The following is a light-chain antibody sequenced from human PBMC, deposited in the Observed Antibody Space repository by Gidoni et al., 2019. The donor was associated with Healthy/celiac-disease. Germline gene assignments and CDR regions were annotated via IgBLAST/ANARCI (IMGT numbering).Light chain of an antibody. CDR2: TAS. Sequence: DIQMTQSPSTLSASVGDRVTITCRASQSISSWLAWYQQTPGNGPKLLVYTASSLESGVPSRFSGSGTETEFTLTISNLQPDDFATYYCQKYNSYPWTFGQGTKVEIK. J-gene: IGKJ1*01. CDR1: QSISSW. CDR3: QKYNSYPWT. V-gene: IGKV1-5*03.